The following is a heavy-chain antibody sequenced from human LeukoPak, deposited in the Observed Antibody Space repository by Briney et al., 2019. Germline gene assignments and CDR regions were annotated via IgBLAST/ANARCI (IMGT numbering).Heavy chain of an antibody. CDR1: GGSISSSSYY. Sequence: SETLSLTCTVSGGSISSSSYYWGWIRQPPGKGLEWIGYIYYTGSTNYNPSLKSRVTISVDTSKNQFSLKLSSVTAADTAVYYCARVGYSGYDYRGYFDYWGQGTLVTVSS. D-gene: IGHD5-12*01. CDR3: ARVGYSGYDYRGYFDY. CDR2: IYYTGST. J-gene: IGHJ4*02. V-gene: IGHV4-61*05.